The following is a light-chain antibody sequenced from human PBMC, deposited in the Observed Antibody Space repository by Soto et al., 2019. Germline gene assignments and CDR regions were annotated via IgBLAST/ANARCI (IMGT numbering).Light chain of an antibody. J-gene: IGKJ4*01. Sequence: EIVLTQSPVTLSLSPGESATLSCRTSQSVRSYLAWYQQKPGQAPRLLMYDASNRATGIPARFRGSGSGTDFTHTISSLEPEDFAVYYCQQRSDWPLTFGGGTKVEIK. CDR3: QQRSDWPLT. CDR2: DAS. V-gene: IGKV3-11*01. CDR1: QSVRSY.